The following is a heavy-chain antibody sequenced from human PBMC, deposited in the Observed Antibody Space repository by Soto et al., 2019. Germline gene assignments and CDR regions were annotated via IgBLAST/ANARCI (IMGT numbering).Heavy chain of an antibody. CDR2: IIPMIGAT. V-gene: IGHV1-69*06. J-gene: IGHJ3*02. CDR1: GGTFSDFT. D-gene: IGHD2-15*01. CDR3: ARYWSAGTLYGAFDI. Sequence: QVQLVQSGSEVKKPGSSVKVSCKASGGTFSDFTLSWLRQAPGRGLEWMGGIIPMIGATNNAQKLKGRLTITADKSTGTVYMEPNSLRSDDTAVYYCARYWSAGTLYGAFDIWGQGTEVTVSP.